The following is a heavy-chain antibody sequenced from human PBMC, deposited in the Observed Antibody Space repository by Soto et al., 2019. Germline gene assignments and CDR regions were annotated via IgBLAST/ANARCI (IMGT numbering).Heavy chain of an antibody. Sequence: SETLSLTCTVSGGSISSYYWSWIRQPPGKGLEWIGYIYYSGSTNYNPSLKSRVTISVDTSKNQFSLKLSSVTAADAAVYYCARQKPLTIFGVVNWFDPWGQGTLVTVSS. CDR1: GGSISSYY. CDR3: ARQKPLTIFGVVNWFDP. D-gene: IGHD3-3*01. V-gene: IGHV4-59*01. CDR2: IYYSGST. J-gene: IGHJ5*02.